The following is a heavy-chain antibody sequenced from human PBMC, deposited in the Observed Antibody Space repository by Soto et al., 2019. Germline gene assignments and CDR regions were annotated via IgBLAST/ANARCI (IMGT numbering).Heavy chain of an antibody. D-gene: IGHD2-15*01. CDR1: GGTFSSYA. V-gene: IGHV1-69*13. Sequence: SVKVSCKASGGTFSSYAISWVRQAPGQGLEWMGGIIPIFGTANYAQKFQGRVTITADESTSTAYMELSSLRSEDTAVYYCARDSVGGYCSGGSCYSVGTHHYGMDVWGQGTTVPVS. CDR3: ARDSVGGYCSGGSCYSVGTHHYGMDV. CDR2: IIPIFGTA. J-gene: IGHJ6*02.